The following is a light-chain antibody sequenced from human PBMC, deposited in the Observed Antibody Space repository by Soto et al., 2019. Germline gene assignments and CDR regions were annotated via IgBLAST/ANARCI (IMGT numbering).Light chain of an antibody. J-gene: IGKJ1*01. CDR2: AAS. CDR1: QSISTY. V-gene: IGKV1-39*01. Sequence: DIQMTQSPSSLFASVGDSVTITCRASQSISTYLNWYQQKLGIAPKLLISAASSLQSGVPSRFSGSGSGTYSTLSISSLKAEDHATYYCQLSDGSWTFGQGTKVDIK. CDR3: QLSDGSWT.